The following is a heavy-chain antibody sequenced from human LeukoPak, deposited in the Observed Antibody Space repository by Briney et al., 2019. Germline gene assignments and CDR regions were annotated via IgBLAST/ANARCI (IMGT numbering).Heavy chain of an antibody. V-gene: IGHV4-39*01. J-gene: IGHJ4*02. D-gene: IGHD3-9*01. CDR2: IYYSGGT. CDR1: GGSISSSSYY. Sequence: PSETLSLTCTVSGGSISSSSYYWGWIRQPPGKGLEWIGSIYYSGGTYYNPSLKSRVTISVDTSKNQFSLKLSSVTAADTAVYYCARLGHYDILTGYYKGLLADYWGQGTLVTVSS. CDR3: ARLGHYDILTGYYKGLLADY.